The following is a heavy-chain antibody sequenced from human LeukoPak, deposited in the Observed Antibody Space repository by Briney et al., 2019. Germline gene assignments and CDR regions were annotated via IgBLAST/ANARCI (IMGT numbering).Heavy chain of an antibody. J-gene: IGHJ3*02. Sequence: PGRSLRLSCAASGFTFSSYAMHWVRQAPGKGLEWVAVISYDGSNKYYADSVKGRFTISRDNSKNTLYLQMNSLRAEDTAVYYCARDGDHYSGSPRYHAFDIWGQGAMVTVSS. CDR2: ISYDGSNK. V-gene: IGHV3-30-3*01. D-gene: IGHD1-26*01. CDR3: ARDGDHYSGSPRYHAFDI. CDR1: GFTFSSYA.